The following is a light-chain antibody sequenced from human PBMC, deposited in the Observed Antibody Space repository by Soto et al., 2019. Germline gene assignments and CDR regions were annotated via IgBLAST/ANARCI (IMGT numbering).Light chain of an antibody. CDR1: SSDVGSYNY. CDR3: SSYAGSNNLV. J-gene: IGLJ2*01. V-gene: IGLV2-8*01. Sequence: QSVLTQPPSASGSPGQSVTISCTGTSSDVGSYNYVSWYQQHPDKAPKLMIYEVSKRPSGVPDRFSGSKSGNTASLTVSGLQAEDEADYFCSSYAGSNNLVFGGGTQLTVL. CDR2: EVS.